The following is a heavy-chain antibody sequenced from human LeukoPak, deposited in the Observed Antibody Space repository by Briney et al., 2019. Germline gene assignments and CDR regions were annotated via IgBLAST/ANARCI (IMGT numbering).Heavy chain of an antibody. V-gene: IGHV3-7*03. CDR2: INRDGSEK. J-gene: IGHJ4*02. Sequence: GGSLRLSCVVSGFTLSSRWMMWVRQAPGEGLEWMTNINRDGSEKNYVDSVKGRFTITRDNAENSLYLLMNSLKVEDSAIYYCATYDSWSGYNIAYWGQGTLVTVSS. CDR3: ATYDSWSGYNIAY. CDR1: GFTLSSRW. D-gene: IGHD3-3*01.